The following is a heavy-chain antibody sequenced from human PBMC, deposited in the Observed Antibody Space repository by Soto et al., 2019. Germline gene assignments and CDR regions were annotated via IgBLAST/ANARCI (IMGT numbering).Heavy chain of an antibody. J-gene: IGHJ3*02. CDR3: ARDRAHDAFDI. V-gene: IGHV4-59*01. D-gene: IGHD3-10*01. Sequence: PSETLSLTCTVSGGSISSYYWSWIRQTPGKGLEXXGXIYXXXXXNXXPSLKSRVTISVDKSKNQFSLKLSSVTAADTAVYYCARDRAHDAFDIWGQGTMVTVSS. CDR1: GGSISSYY. CDR2: IYXXXXX.